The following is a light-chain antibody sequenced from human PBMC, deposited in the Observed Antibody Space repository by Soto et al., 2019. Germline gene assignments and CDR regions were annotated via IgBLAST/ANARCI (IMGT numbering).Light chain of an antibody. V-gene: IGKV3-15*01. CDR2: GAS. J-gene: IGKJ5*01. Sequence: ETVMTQSPATLSVSPGERVTLSCRASQSVSSNLAWYQQKPGQAPRLLIYGASTRATGIPARFSGSGSGTEFTLTISSLQSEDFAVYYCQQYNNWPPVITFGQGTRLEIK. CDR1: QSVSSN. CDR3: QQYNNWPPVIT.